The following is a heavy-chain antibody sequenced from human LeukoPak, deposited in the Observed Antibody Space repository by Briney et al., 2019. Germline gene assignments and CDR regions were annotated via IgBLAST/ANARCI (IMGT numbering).Heavy chain of an antibody. CDR2: INPSGGST. D-gene: IGHD3-22*01. V-gene: IGHV1-46*01. CDR1: GYTFTNYY. CDR3: ARAGYDSSGYYSY. J-gene: IGHJ4*02. Sequence: ASVKVSCKASGYTFTNYYMHWMRQAPGQGLEWMGIINPSGGSTSYAQKFQGRVTTTRDTSTSTVYMELSSLRSDDTAVYYCARAGYDSSGYYSYWGQGTLVTVSS.